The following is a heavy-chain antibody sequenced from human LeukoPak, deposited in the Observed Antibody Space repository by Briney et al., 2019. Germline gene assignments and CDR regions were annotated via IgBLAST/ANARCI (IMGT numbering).Heavy chain of an antibody. Sequence: WFRQPPGKGLEWVGSIYYSGSTYYNPSLKSRVTISVDTSKKQFSLKLSSVTAADTAVYYCARLQQWLPRDYWGQGTLVIVSS. CDR2: IYYSGST. J-gene: IGHJ4*02. D-gene: IGHD6-19*01. CDR3: ARLQQWLPRDY. V-gene: IGHV4-39*01.